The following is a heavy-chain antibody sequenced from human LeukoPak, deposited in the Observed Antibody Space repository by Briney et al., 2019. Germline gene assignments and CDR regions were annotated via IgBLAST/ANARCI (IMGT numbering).Heavy chain of an antibody. CDR1: GFAYSGSS. CDR2: IQRDGSSP. D-gene: IGHD3-16*01. Sequence: GGSLRLSCTASGFAYSGSSMHWVRQAPGKGLEWVSGIQRDGSSPTYADSVKGRFTISRDNARGSVYLQVNILRAEDTAVYYCSRGHYGPDYWGQGTLVTVSS. CDR3: SRGHYGPDY. J-gene: IGHJ4*02. V-gene: IGHV3-74*01.